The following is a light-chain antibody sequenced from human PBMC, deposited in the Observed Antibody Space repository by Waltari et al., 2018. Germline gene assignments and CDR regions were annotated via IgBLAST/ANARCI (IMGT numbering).Light chain of an antibody. CDR1: QIISRA. J-gene: IGKJ1*01. CDR3: QHYVRLPVT. CDR2: DVS. Sequence: EIMLTQSPGTLSLSPGERDTLSCRASQIISRALAWYQQKPGQAPRLLIYDVSSRASGIPDRFSGSWSGTDFSLTISRLEPEDFAVYYCQHYVRLPVTFGQGTKLEFK. V-gene: IGKV3-20*01.